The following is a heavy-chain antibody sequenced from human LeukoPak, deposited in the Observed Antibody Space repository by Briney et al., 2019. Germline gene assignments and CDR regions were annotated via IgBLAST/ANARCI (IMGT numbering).Heavy chain of an antibody. D-gene: IGHD3-16*01. J-gene: IGHJ4*02. Sequence: GGSLRLSCAASGFTFSSYAMNWVRQAPGKGLEWVANIKQDGSEKYYVDSVKGRFTISRDNAKNSLYLQMNSLRAEDTAVYYCARRGFNYFDYWGQGTLVTVSS. CDR3: ARRGFNYFDY. CDR2: IKQDGSEK. V-gene: IGHV3-7*01. CDR1: GFTFSSYA.